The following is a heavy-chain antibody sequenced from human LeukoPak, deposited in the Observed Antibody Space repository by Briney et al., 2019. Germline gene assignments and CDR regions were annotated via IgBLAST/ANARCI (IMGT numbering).Heavy chain of an antibody. CDR3: ARMTLSSSGYDYVLGY. D-gene: IGHD5-12*01. Sequence: SQTLSLTCTVSGDSISSGSFYWSWIRQAAGKGLEWIGRVSSSGRTTYNPSLESRVAISVDTSKNQFSLKLSSVTAADTAIYYCARMTLSSSGYDYVLGYWGEGTLVTVSS. CDR2: VSSSGRT. CDR1: GDSISSGSFY. J-gene: IGHJ4*02. V-gene: IGHV4-61*02.